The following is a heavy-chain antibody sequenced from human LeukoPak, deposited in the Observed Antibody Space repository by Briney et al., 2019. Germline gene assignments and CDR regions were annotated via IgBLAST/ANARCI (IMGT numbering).Heavy chain of an antibody. J-gene: IGHJ3*02. CDR1: GFTFSSYN. V-gene: IGHV3-23*01. Sequence: PGGSLRLSCAASGFTFSSYNMSWVRQAPGKGLERVSAISGSGGSTYYADSVKGRFTISRDNSKNTLYLQMNSLRAEDTAVYYCAKVISLVVVPDAFDIWGQGTMVTVSS. CDR3: AKVISLVVVPDAFDI. CDR2: ISGSGGST. D-gene: IGHD3-22*01.